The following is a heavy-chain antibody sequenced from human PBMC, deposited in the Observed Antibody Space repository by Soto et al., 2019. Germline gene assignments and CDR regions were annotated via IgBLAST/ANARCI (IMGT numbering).Heavy chain of an antibody. CDR2: IYYSGST. CDR1: GGSISSGGYY. CDR3: ARDLGSYYGSGSYLNYYYYYMDV. J-gene: IGHJ6*03. Sequence: PSETLSLTCTVSGGSISSGGYYWSWIRQHPGKGLEWIGYIYYSGSTYYNPSLKSRVTISVDTSKNQFSLKLSSVTAADTAVYYCARDLGSYYGSGSYLNYYYYYMDVWGKGTTVTVSS. D-gene: IGHD3-10*01. V-gene: IGHV4-31*03.